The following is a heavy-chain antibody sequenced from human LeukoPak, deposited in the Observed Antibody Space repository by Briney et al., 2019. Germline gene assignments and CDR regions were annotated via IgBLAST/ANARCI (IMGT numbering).Heavy chain of an antibody. Sequence: SETLSLTCTVSGGSISSSSYSWGWIRQPPGKGLEWIGSIYYSGSTYYNPSLKSRVTISVDTSKNQFSLKLSSVTAADTAVYYCAREGQRFLEWLPPTTRWFDPWGQGTLVTVSS. J-gene: IGHJ5*02. V-gene: IGHV4-39*02. CDR1: GGSISSSSYS. CDR2: IYYSGST. D-gene: IGHD3-3*01. CDR3: AREGQRFLEWLPPTTRWFDP.